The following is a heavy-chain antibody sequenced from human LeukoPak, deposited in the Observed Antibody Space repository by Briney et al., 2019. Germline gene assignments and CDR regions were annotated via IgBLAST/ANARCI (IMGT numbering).Heavy chain of an antibody. Sequence: GGSLRLSCAASGFTFSSYSMNWVRQAPGKGLEWGSYISGSSSTIYYADSVKGRFTISRDNSKNTLYLQMNSLRAEDTAVYYCANSDHSFGYNYYGMDVWGQGTTVTVSS. J-gene: IGHJ6*02. V-gene: IGHV3-48*01. CDR1: GFTFSSYS. D-gene: IGHD3-3*01. CDR2: ISGSSSTI. CDR3: ANSDHSFGYNYYGMDV.